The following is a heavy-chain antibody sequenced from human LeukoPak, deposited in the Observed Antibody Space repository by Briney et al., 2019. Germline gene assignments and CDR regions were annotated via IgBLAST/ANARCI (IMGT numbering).Heavy chain of an antibody. V-gene: IGHV3-48*04. D-gene: IGHD3-22*01. CDR2: ISSSGSTI. CDR3: AARYYDSSGYYVY. J-gene: IGHJ4*02. Sequence: GGSLRLSCAVSGFTFRSYWMSWVRQAPRKGLEWVSYISSSGSTIYYADSVKGRFTISRDNAKNSLYLQMNSLRAEDTAVYYCAARYYDSSGYYVYWGQGTLVTVSS. CDR1: GFTFRSYW.